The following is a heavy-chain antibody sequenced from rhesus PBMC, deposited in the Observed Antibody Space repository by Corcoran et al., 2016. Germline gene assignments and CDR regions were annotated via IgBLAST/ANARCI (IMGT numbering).Heavy chain of an antibody. Sequence: QVTLKESGPALVKPTQTLTLTCTFSGFSLTTRGMGVGWIRQPPGKALEWLALIYWDDDKRYSTSLKSRLTISKDTSKNQVLLTMTNMDPMDTATYYCTRGGYGSSYGLDSWGQGVVVTVSS. CDR3: TRGGYGSSYGLDS. J-gene: IGHJ6*01. CDR2: IYWDDDK. V-gene: IGHV2-152*01. CDR1: GFSLTTRGMG. D-gene: IGHD4-29*01.